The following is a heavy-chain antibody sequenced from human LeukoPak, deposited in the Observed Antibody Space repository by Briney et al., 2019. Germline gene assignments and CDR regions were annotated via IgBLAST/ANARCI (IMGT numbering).Heavy chain of an antibody. CDR1: GFTFSSYG. D-gene: IGHD3-22*01. V-gene: IGHV3-33*06. J-gene: IGHJ4*02. CDR3: AKPPTYYYDSSGYYY. CDR2: IWYDGSNK. Sequence: GGSLRLSCAASGFTFSSYGMHWVRQAPGKGLEWVAVIWYDGSNKYYADSVKGRFTISRDNSKNTLYLQMNCLRAEDTAVYYCAKPPTYYYDSSGYYYWGQGTLVTVSS.